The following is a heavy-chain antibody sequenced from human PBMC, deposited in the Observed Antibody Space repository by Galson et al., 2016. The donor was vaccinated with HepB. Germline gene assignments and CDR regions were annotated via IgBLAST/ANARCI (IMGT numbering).Heavy chain of an antibody. V-gene: IGHV3-30*03. J-gene: IGHJ4*02. CDR2: TSSDDTYK. CDR3: ARGIGTVTTNGRGIDY. CDR1: GFTFSSNG. Sequence: SLRLSCAVSGFTFSSNGMHWVRQAPGKGLEWVALTSSDDTYKYYADSVKGRFTISRDNSKNTLYLEMNTLRVEDTAVYYCARGIGTVTTNGRGIDYWGQGTLVTVAS. D-gene: IGHD4-17*01.